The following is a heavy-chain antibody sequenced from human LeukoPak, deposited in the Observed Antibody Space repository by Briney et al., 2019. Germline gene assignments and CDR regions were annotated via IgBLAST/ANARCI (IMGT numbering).Heavy chain of an antibody. CDR2: IKSDGST. V-gene: IGHV3-74*01. J-gene: IGHJ1*01. D-gene: IGHD3-22*01. Sequence: GGSLRLSCAASGFTFSSYWMHWGRQAPGKGLVWVSRIKSDGSTRYADSVKGRFTISRDNAKNTVSLQMNSLRAEDTGVYYCARAPSKIGGYYPEYFRHWGQGTLVTVSP. CDR1: GFTFSSYW. CDR3: ARAPSKIGGYYPEYFRH.